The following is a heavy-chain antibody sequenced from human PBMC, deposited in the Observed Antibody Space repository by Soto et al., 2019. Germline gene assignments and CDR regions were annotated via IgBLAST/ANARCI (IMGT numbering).Heavy chain of an antibody. V-gene: IGHV2-70*01. J-gene: IGHJ6*02. Sequence: SGPTLVNPTQTLTLTCTFSGFSLSTSGMCVSWIRQPPGKALEWLALIDWDDDKYYSTSLKTRLTISKDTSKNQVVLTMTNMDPVDTATYYCARIPIAAAGTGDYYYYGMDVWGQGTTVTV. CDR1: GFSLSTSGMC. CDR3: ARIPIAAAGTGDYYYYGMDV. CDR2: IDWDDDK. D-gene: IGHD6-13*01.